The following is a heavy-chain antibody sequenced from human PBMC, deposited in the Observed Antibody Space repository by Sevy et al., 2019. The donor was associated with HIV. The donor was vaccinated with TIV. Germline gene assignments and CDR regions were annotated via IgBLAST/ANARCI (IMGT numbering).Heavy chain of an antibody. J-gene: IGHJ4*02. CDR1: GFTFRTSG. CDR2: ISYDEAHK. Sequence: GGSLRLSCVTSGFTFRTSGMHWVRQSPGKGLEWVAIISYDEAHKNYADSVRGRFSISKDNSKNTLYLQMSSLNTEDTAVYYCAKDYSAGITFVRGAYRARGDYFDYWGQGTQVTVSS. D-gene: IGHD3-10*01. V-gene: IGHV3-30*18. CDR3: AKDYSAGITFVRGAYRARGDYFDY.